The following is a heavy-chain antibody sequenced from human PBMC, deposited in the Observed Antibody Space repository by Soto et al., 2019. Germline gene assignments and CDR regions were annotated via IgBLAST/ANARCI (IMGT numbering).Heavy chain of an antibody. CDR1: GFTFSSYA. D-gene: IGHD2-21*02. J-gene: IGHJ6*02. CDR2: ISGSGGST. Sequence: GGSLRLSCAASGFTFSSYAMSWVRQAPGKGLEWVSAISGSGGSTYYADSVRGRFTISRDNSKNTLYLQMNSLRAEDTAVYYCAKDGGGDYNGMDVWGQGTTVTVSS. CDR3: AKDGGGDYNGMDV. V-gene: IGHV3-23*01.